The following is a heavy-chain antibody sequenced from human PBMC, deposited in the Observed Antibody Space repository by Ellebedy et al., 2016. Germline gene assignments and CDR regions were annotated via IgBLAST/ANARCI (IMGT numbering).Heavy chain of an antibody. CDR1: GYTFTGYY. J-gene: IGHJ4*02. CDR2: MNPNSGNT. D-gene: IGHD6-6*01. CDR3: ARGGQLDVHLDY. V-gene: IGHV1-8*02. Sequence: ASVKVSCXASGYTFTGYYMHWVRQAPGQGLEWMGWMNPNSGNTGYAQKFQGRVTMTRNTSISTAYMELSSLRSEDTAVYYCARGGQLDVHLDYWGQGTLVTVSS.